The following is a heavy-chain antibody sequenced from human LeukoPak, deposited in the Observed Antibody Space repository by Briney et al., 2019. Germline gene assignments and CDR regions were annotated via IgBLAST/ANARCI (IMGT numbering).Heavy chain of an antibody. Sequence: SETLSLTCTVSGGSISTYYWSWIRQPPGKGLEWIGFIHYNDNTKYNPSLESRVTISVDTSKNQLSLRLSSVTAADTAVYYCARNRERNGEGYFYSYMDVWGKGATVTVSS. CDR3: ARNRERNGEGYFYSYMDV. D-gene: IGHD2-8*01. J-gene: IGHJ6*03. V-gene: IGHV4-59*08. CDR2: IHYNDNT. CDR1: GGSISTYY.